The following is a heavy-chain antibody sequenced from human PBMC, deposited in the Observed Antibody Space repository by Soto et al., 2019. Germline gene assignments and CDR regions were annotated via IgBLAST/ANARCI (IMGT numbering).Heavy chain of an antibody. CDR2: ISGSDGST. CDR1: GFTFSSYA. J-gene: IGHJ4*02. Sequence: EVQLLESGGGLVQPGGSLRLSCAASGFTFSSYAMNWVRQAPGKGLEWVSVISGSDGSTYYADSVKGRFTISRDNSKNTRNLQMNSVRAEDTAVYYCARRSSSWYFDYWGQGTLVTVSS. V-gene: IGHV3-23*01. D-gene: IGHD6-13*01. CDR3: ARRSSSWYFDY.